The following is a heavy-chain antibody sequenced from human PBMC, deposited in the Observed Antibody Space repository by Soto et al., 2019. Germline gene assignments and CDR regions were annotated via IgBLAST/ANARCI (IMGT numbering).Heavy chain of an antibody. J-gene: IGHJ4*02. V-gene: IGHV5-51*01. CDR2: IYPGDSDT. D-gene: IGHD1-26*01. CDR3: ARGPWPEVGATTPFDY. CDR1: GYSFTSYW. Sequence: PRESLKISCKGSGYSFTSYWIGWVRQMPGKGLEWMGIIYPGDSDTRYSPSFQGQVTISADKSISTAYLQWSSLKASDTAMYYCARGPWPEVGATTPFDYWGQGTLVTVSS.